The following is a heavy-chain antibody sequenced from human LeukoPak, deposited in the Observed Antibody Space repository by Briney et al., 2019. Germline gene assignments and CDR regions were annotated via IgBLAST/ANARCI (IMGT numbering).Heavy chain of an antibody. J-gene: IGHJ4*02. Sequence: QPGRSLRLSCAASGFTFSSYGMHWVRQAPGKGLEWVAVISYDGSNKYYADSVKGRFTISRDNSKNTLYLQMNSLRAEDTAVYYCARSWDYTAADYWGQGTLVTVSS. D-gene: IGHD2-2*02. V-gene: IGHV3-30*03. CDR2: ISYDGSNK. CDR1: GFTFSSYG. CDR3: ARSWDYTAADY.